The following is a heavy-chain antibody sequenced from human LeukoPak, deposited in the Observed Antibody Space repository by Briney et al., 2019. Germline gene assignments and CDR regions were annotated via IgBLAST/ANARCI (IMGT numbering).Heavy chain of an antibody. V-gene: IGHV1-18*04. CDR3: ARDLVGAEP. CDR1: GYTFTGYY. J-gene: IGHJ5*02. D-gene: IGHD1-26*01. CDR2: ISAYNGNT. Sequence: ASVKVSCKASGYTFTGYYMHWVRQAPGQGLEWMGWISAYNGNTNYAQKLQGRVTMTTDTSTSTAYMELRSLRSDDTAVYYCARDLVGAEPWGQGTLVTVSS.